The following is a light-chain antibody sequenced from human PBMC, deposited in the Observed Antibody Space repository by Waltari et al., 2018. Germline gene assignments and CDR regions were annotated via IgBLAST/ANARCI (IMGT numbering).Light chain of an antibody. CDR2: GAS. V-gene: IGKV3D-15*01. Sequence: EIVMTQSPATLSVSPGERVTLSCRASQSVSSKLAWYQQKPGQAPRLLIYGASSRATDIPARFSGSGSGTDFTLTINSLQSEDFAVYYCQQYGNWPPITFGQGTRLEIK. CDR1: QSVSSK. J-gene: IGKJ5*01. CDR3: QQYGNWPPIT.